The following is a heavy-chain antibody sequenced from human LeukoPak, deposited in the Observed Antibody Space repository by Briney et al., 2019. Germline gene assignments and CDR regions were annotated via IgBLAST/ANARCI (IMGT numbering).Heavy chain of an antibody. J-gene: IGHJ6*04. V-gene: IGHV3-23*01. CDR3: AKLARRYYYGSGRDGMDV. Sequence: GGSLRLSCAASGFTFSSYAMSWVRQAPGKGLEWVSAISGSGGSTYYANSVKGRFTISRDNSKNTLYLQMNSLRAEDTAVYYCAKLARRYYYGSGRDGMDVWGKGTTITVSS. CDR1: GFTFSSYA. CDR2: ISGSGGST. D-gene: IGHD3-10*01.